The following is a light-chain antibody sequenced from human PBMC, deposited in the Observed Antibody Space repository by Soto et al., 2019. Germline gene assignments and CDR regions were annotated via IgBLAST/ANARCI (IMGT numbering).Light chain of an antibody. CDR2: EDT. CDR3: CSYADTFWV. J-gene: IGLJ3*02. Sequence: QSALTQPASVSGSPGQSITISCTGTSSDVGGYKLVSWYQQYPGKAPKLIIYEDTKWPSGVSNRFSGSKSGNTASLTISGLQAEDEADYHCCSYADTFWVFGGGTKLTVL. V-gene: IGLV2-23*01. CDR1: SSDVGGYKL.